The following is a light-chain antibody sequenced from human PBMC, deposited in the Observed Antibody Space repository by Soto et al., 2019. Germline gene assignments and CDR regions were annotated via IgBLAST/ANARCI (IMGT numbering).Light chain of an antibody. Sequence: EIVLTQSPGTLSLSPGERATLSCSASQSVSSSYLAWYQQKPGQAHRLIIYGAYSRATGIPDRFSGSGSGTDFTLTIRRMEPEEFAVYYCQKYGSSPQTFGQGNKVDIK. CDR3: QKYGSSPQT. J-gene: IGKJ1*01. V-gene: IGKV3-20*01. CDR1: QSVSSSY. CDR2: GAY.